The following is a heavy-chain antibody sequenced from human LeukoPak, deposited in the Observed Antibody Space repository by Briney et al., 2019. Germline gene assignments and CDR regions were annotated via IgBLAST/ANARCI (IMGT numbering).Heavy chain of an antibody. CDR2: IYSGGST. CDR3: ARIPIVVISSGGY. D-gene: IGHD3-22*01. V-gene: IGHV3-53*01. CDR1: GFTVSSNY. Sequence: GGSLRLSCAASGFTVSSNYMSWVRQAPGKGLDWVSVIYSGGSTYYADSVKGRFTISRDSSKNTLYLQMNSLRAEDTAVYYCARIPIVVISSGGYWGQGALVTVSS. J-gene: IGHJ4*02.